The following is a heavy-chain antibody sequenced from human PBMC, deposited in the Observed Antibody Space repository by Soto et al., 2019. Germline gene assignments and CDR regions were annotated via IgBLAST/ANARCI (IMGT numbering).Heavy chain of an antibody. CDR3: ARFSTVKFTRYYYGMDV. J-gene: IGHJ6*02. CDR1: GFTFSSYS. CDR2: ISSSSSYI. D-gene: IGHD4-4*01. Sequence: EVQLVESGGGLVKHGGSLRLSCAASGFTFSSYSMNWVRQAPGKGLEWVSSISSSSSYIYYADSVKGRFTISRDNAKKSLYLQMNSLRAEDTAVYYCARFSTVKFTRYYYGMDVWGQGTTVTVSS. V-gene: IGHV3-21*01.